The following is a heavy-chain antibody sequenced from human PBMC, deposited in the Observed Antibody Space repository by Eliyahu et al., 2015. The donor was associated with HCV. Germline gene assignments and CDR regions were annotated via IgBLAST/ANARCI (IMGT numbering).Heavy chain of an antibody. CDR3: VSSAADSSGYYYITLDH. CDR1: XXXFNNXW. J-gene: IGHJ4*02. V-gene: IGHV3-7*01. CDR2: IKQDGNER. D-gene: IGHD3-22*01. Sequence: EVQLAESGGGLVQPGGSLRLXCAASXXXFNNXWMIWVRQAPGKGLEWVAIIKQDGNERHYVDSVKGRFTISRDNAENTLSLQMNSLRAEDTAVYYCVSSAADSSGYYYITLDHWGQGTPVTVSS.